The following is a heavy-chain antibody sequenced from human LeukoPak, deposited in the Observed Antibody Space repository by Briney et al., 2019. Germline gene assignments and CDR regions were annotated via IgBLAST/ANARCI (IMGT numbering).Heavy chain of an antibody. D-gene: IGHD3-22*01. CDR2: ISSSSSYI. Sequence: GGSLRLSCAASGFTFRSYSMNWVRQAPGKGLEWVSSISSSSSYIHYADSVKGRFTISRDNARNSLYLQMNSLRAEDTAVYYCARDAHYYDSSGITPFDYWGQGTLVTVSS. J-gene: IGHJ4*02. V-gene: IGHV3-21*01. CDR1: GFTFRSYS. CDR3: ARDAHYYDSSGITPFDY.